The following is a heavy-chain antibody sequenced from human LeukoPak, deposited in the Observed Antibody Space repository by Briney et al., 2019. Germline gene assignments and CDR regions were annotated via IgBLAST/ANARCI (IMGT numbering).Heavy chain of an antibody. V-gene: IGHV1-69*13. J-gene: IGHJ4*02. CDR3: ATSSDAYLAHFDY. CDR2: IIPIFGTA. D-gene: IGHD2-21*01. CDR1: GGTFSSYA. Sequence: SVKVSCKASGGTFSSYAISWVRQAPGQGLEWMGGIIPIFGTANYAQKFQGRVTITADESTSTAYMELSSLRSEDTAVYYCATSSDAYLAHFDYWGQGTLVTVSS.